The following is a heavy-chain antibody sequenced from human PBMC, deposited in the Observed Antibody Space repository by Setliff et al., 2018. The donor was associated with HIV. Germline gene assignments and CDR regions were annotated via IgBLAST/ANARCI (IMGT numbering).Heavy chain of an antibody. Sequence: PSETLSLTCTVSGGSIIDSRYFWGWIRQPPGKELEWIGSVYYSGITYYSSSLKSRVTVSVDTSRIQFSLKLTSVTAADTAVYKCVRHVWSDDFLVPGWFDSWSQGTLVTVSS. CDR3: VRHVWSDDFLVPGWFDS. J-gene: IGHJ5*01. CDR2: VYYSGIT. V-gene: IGHV4-39*01. D-gene: IGHD3-3*01. CDR1: GGSIIDSRYF.